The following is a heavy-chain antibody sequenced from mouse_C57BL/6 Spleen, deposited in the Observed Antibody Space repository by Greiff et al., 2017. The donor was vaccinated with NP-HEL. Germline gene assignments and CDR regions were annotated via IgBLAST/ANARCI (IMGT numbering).Heavy chain of an antibody. V-gene: IGHV1-81*01. J-gene: IGHJ4*01. CDR3: ARRGGDPYAMDY. CDR1: GYTFTSYG. Sequence: VQLQQSGAELARPGASVKLSCKASGYTFTSYGISWVKQRTGQGLEWIGEIYPRSGNTYYNEKFKGKATLTADKSSSTAYMELRSLTSEDSAVYFCARRGGDPYAMDYWGQGTSVTVSS. CDR2: IYPRSGNT.